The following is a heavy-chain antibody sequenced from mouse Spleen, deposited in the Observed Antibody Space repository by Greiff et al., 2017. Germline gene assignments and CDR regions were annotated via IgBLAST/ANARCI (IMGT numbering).Heavy chain of an antibody. CDR3: ARRGDRGGFDY. CDR1: GYAFSSSW. D-gene: IGHD2-13*01. CDR2: IYPGDGDT. J-gene: IGHJ2*01. V-gene: IGHV1-82*01. Sequence: VQGVESGPELVKPGASVKISCKASGYAFSSSWMNWVKQRPGKGLEWIGLIYPGDGDTNYNGKFKGKATLTADKSSSTAYMQLSSLTSEDSAVYFCARRGDRGGFDYWGQGTTLTVSS.